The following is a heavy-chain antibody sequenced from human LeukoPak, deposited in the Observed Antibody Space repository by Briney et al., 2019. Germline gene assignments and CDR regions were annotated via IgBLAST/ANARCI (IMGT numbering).Heavy chain of an antibody. Sequence: SETLSLTCAVYGGPFSGYYWSWIRQPPGKGLEWIGEINHSGSTNYNPSLKSRVTISVDTSKNQFSLKLRSVTAADTAVYYCARGGGYGDLLRYYYYYYGMDVWGQGTTVTVSS. CDR2: INHSGST. CDR3: ARGGGYGDLLRYYYYYYGMDV. D-gene: IGHD4-17*01. V-gene: IGHV4-34*01. CDR1: GGPFSGYY. J-gene: IGHJ6*02.